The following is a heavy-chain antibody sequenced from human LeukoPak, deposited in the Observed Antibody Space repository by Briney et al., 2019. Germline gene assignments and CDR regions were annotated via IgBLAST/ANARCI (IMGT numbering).Heavy chain of an antibody. CDR2: TYYRSNWYS. CDR1: GDIVSSNSAT. D-gene: IGHD1/OR15-1a*01. V-gene: IGHV6-1*01. J-gene: IGHJ6*02. CDR3: ARDDRTIKFTMDV. Sequence: SQTLSLTCAISGDIVSSNSATWNWIRLSPSRGLEWLGRTYYRSNWYSDYAVSVKSRITITPDTSKNQFSLQLNSVTPEDAAIYYCARDDRTIKFTMDVWGQGTTVTVSS.